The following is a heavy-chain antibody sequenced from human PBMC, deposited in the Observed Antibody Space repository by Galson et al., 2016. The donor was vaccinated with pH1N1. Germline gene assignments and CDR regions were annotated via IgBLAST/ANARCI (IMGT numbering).Heavy chain of an antibody. J-gene: IGHJ4*02. D-gene: IGHD1-7*01. V-gene: IGHV3-23*01. CDR3: TKARAGNYYFDY. CDR2: ISTSSGTA. CDR1: GFTFGDYA. Sequence: SLRLSCAASGFTFGDYAMRWARQAPGKGLEYVSSISTSSGTAHYGDSVRGRFTISRDNSKNTVYLQMNSLRAEDTAIYYCTKARAGNYYFDYWGQGSLVTVSS.